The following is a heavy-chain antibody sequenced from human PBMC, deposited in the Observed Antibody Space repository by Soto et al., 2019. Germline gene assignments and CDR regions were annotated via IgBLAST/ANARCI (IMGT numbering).Heavy chain of an antibody. CDR2: ISGSGGST. Sequence: PGGSLRLSCAASGFTFSSYWMHWVRQAPGKGLEWVSAISGSGGSTYYADTVKGRFTISRDNSKNTLYLQMNSLRAEDTAVYYCAKERYSGSYGYWGQGTLVTVSS. J-gene: IGHJ4*02. CDR1: GFTFSSYW. V-gene: IGHV3-23*01. D-gene: IGHD1-26*01. CDR3: AKERYSGSYGY.